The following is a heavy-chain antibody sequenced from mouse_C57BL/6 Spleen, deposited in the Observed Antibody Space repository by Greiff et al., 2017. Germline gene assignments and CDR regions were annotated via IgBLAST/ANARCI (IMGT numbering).Heavy chain of an antibody. CDR3: ARPSFYYDYGGVAY. D-gene: IGHD2-4*01. J-gene: IGHJ3*01. CDR2: ILPGSGST. V-gene: IGHV1-9*01. CDR1: GYTFTGYW. Sequence: LVESGAELMKPGASVKLSCKATGYTFTGYWIEWVKQRPGHGLEWIGEILPGSGSTNYNEKFKGKATFTADTSSNTAYMQLSSLTTEDSAIXYCARPSFYYDYGGVAYWGQGTLVTVSA.